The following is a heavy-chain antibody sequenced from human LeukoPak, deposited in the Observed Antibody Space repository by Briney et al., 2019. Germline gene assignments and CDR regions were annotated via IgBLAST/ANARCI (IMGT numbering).Heavy chain of an antibody. J-gene: IGHJ4*02. D-gene: IGHD3-10*01. CDR1: GGSISSYY. Sequence: SETLSLTCTVSGGSISSYYWSWLRQPPGKGLEWIGYIYYSGSTNYNPSLKSRVTISINTSKNQFSLKVSSVTAADTAVYYCARARVPGSYSPKGPFDYWGQGTLVTVSS. V-gene: IGHV4-59*12. CDR3: ARARVPGSYSPKGPFDY. CDR2: IYYSGST.